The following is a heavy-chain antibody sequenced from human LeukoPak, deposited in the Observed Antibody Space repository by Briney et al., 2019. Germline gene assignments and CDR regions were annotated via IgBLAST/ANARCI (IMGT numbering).Heavy chain of an antibody. CDR2: INTNTGNP. V-gene: IGHV7-4-1*02. J-gene: IGHJ6*02. D-gene: IGHD6-19*01. CDR1: GYTFTSYA. Sequence: ASVKVSCKASGYTFTSYAMNWVRQAPGQGLEWMGWINTNTGNPTYARGFTGRFVFSLDTSVSTAYLQISSLKAEDTAVYYCARGPHSSGWPPYYYYGMDVWGQGTTVTVSS. CDR3: ARGPHSSGWPPYYYYGMDV.